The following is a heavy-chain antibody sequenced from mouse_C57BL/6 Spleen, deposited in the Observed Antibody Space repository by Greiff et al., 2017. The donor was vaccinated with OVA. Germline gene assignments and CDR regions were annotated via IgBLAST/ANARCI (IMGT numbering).Heavy chain of an antibody. D-gene: IGHD2-1*01. CDR3: ARSPQIYGNYEDFDD. Sequence: EVQLQESGAELVRPGSSVKMSCKTSGYTFTSYGINWVKQRPGQGLEWIGYIYIGNGYTEYNEKFKGKATLTSDTSSSTAYMQLSSLTSEDSAIYFCARSPQIYGNYEDFDDWGQGTTLTVSS. J-gene: IGHJ2*01. V-gene: IGHV1-58*01. CDR1: GYTFTSYG. CDR2: IYIGNGYT.